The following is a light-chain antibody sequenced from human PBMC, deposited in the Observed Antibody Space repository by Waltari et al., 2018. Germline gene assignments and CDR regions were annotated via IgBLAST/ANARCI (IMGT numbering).Light chain of an antibody. CDR1: RGHSRYA. CDR2: LNSDGSH. V-gene: IGLV4-69*01. Sequence: QLVLTQSPSASASLGASVKLTCTLSRGHSRYAIAWHQQQPEKGPRYLMKLNSDGSHSKEDGIPDRFSGSSSGAERYLTISSLQSEDEADYYCQTWGTGIHVVFGGGTKLTVL. CDR3: QTWGTGIHVV. J-gene: IGLJ2*01.